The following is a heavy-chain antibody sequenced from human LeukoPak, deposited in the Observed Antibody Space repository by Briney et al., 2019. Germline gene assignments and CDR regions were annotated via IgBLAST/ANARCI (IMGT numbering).Heavy chain of an antibody. CDR2: ISSSGSTI. CDR3: ASSYGTGVVPAARERRFDY. D-gene: IGHD2-2*01. Sequence: GGSLRLSCAASGFTFSDYYTSWIRQAPGKGLEWVSYISSSGSTIYYADSVKGRFTISRDNAKNSLYLQMNSLRAEDTAVYYCASSYGTGVVPAARERRFDYWGQGTLVTVSS. V-gene: IGHV3-11*01. CDR1: GFTFSDYY. J-gene: IGHJ4*02.